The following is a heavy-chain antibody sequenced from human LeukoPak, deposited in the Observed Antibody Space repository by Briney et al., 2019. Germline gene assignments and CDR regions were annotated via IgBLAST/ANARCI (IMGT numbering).Heavy chain of an antibody. CDR3: ARGPTYYDFLVGKKFDY. J-gene: IGHJ4*02. Sequence: ASVKVSCKASGYTFTGCYMHWVRQAPGQGLEWMGWINPNSGGTNYAQKFQGRVTMTRDTSISTAYMELSRLGSDDTAVYYCARGPTYYDFLVGKKFDYWGQGTLVTVSS. D-gene: IGHD3-3*01. CDR1: GYTFTGCY. CDR2: INPNSGGT. V-gene: IGHV1-2*02.